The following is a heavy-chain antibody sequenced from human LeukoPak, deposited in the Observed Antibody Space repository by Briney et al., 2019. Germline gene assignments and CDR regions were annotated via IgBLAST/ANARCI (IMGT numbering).Heavy chain of an antibody. J-gene: IGHJ4*02. CDR1: GYTFTGYY. D-gene: IGHD6-19*01. V-gene: IGHV1-2*02. CDR3: ARRRSYSSGWYLGDD. Sequence: ASVKVSCKASGYTFTGYYMHWVRQAPGQGLEWMGWINPNSGGTNYAQKFQGRVTMTRDTSISTAYMELRSPRSDDTAVYYCARRRSYSSGWYLGDDWGQGTLVTVSS. CDR2: INPNSGGT.